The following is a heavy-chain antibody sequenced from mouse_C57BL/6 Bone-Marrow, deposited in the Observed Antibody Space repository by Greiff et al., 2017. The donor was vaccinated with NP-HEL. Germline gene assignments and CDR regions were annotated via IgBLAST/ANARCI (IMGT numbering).Heavy chain of an antibody. J-gene: IGHJ3*01. CDR3: GRLRLRKGFAY. CDR2: IYPGSGST. CDR1: GYTFTSYW. V-gene: IGHV1-55*01. D-gene: IGHD2-4*01. Sequence: QVQLQQPGAELVKNGAEGKRGGRVSGYTFTSYWITWVKQRPGQGLEWIGDIYPGSGSTNYNEKFKSKATLTVDTSSSTAYMQLSSLTSEDSAVYYCGRLRLRKGFAYWGQGTLVTVSA.